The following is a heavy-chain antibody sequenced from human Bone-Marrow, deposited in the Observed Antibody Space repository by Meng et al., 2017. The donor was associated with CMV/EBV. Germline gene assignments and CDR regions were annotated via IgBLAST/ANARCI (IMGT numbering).Heavy chain of an antibody. J-gene: IGHJ4*02. CDR3: AKLDSGGYYYSNY. V-gene: IGHV5-51*01. Sequence: GESLKISCKGSGYSFTTYWNGWVRQMPGKGLEWRGSIHPGDSDTRYSPSFQGQVTISADKSITTAYLQWSSLKASDTTMYYCAKLDSGGYYYSNYWGQGTLVTVSS. CDR2: IHPGDSDT. D-gene: IGHD3-22*01. CDR1: GYSFTTYW.